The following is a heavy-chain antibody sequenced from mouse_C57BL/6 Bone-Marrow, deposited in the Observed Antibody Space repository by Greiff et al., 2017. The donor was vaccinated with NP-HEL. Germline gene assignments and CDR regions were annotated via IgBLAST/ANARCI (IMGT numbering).Heavy chain of an antibody. D-gene: IGHD2-5*01. Sequence: VQLQQSGTVLARPGASVKMSCKTSGYTFTSYWMHWVKQRPGQGLDWIGAIYPGNSDTSYNQKFKSKAKLTAVTSASTAYMELSSLTNEDSAVYYCTRLGYSNYYFDYWGQGTTLTVSS. CDR1: GYTFTSYW. CDR3: TRLGYSNYYFDY. J-gene: IGHJ2*01. V-gene: IGHV1-5*01. CDR2: IYPGNSDT.